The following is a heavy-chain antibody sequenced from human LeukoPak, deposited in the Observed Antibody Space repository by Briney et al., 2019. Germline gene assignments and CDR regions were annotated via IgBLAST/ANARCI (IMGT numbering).Heavy chain of an antibody. CDR1: GFTFDDYA. Sequence: GGSLRLSCAASGFTFDDYAMQWVRQAPGKGLEWVSGISWNSGSIGYADSVKGRFTISRDNAKNSLYLQMNSLRAEGTALYYCAKGFNLLGYFQHWGQGILVTVSS. V-gene: IGHV3-9*01. D-gene: IGHD1-14*01. CDR3: AKGFNLLGYFQH. J-gene: IGHJ1*01. CDR2: ISWNSGSI.